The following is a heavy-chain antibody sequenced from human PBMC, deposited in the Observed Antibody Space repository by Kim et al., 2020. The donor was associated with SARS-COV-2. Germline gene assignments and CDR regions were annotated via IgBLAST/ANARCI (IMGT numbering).Heavy chain of an antibody. V-gene: IGHV1-8*01. CDR3: ARGEILWGKPYNWFDP. CDR2: MNPNSGNT. CDR1: GYTFTSYD. J-gene: IGHJ5*02. Sequence: ASVKVSCKASGYTFTSYDINWVRQATGQGLEWMGWMNPNSGNTGYAQKFQGRVTMTRNTSISTAYMELSSLRSEDTAVYYCARGEILWGKPYNWFDPWGQGTLVTVSS. D-gene: IGHD2-21*01.